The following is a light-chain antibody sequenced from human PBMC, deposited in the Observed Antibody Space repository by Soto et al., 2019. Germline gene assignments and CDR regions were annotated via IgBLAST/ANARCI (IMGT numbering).Light chain of an antibody. J-gene: IGKJ4*01. Sequence: EVVLTQSPGTLSLSPGERASLSCRASQSISSNNLAWYQQKPGQSPRLLIYGASRRATGIPDRFRGSGSGTEFTLTINSLQSEDFAVYYCQRYNNWPLTFGGGTKVDIK. CDR1: QSISSNN. CDR2: GAS. CDR3: QRYNNWPLT. V-gene: IGKV3D-15*01.